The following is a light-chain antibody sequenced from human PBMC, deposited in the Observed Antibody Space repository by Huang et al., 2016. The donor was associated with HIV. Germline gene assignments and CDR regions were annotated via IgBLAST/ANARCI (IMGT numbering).Light chain of an antibody. CDR3: QQYDISPWT. Sequence: EVVLTQSPGTLSLSPGERATLSYRASQGVTSNQLAWYQQKPGQAPRLLIYGASARATGIPDRFIGSGSGTGFTLTISRLEPEDSAVYYCQQYDISPWTFGQGTKVEIK. V-gene: IGKV3-20*01. CDR1: QGVTSNQ. CDR2: GAS. J-gene: IGKJ1*01.